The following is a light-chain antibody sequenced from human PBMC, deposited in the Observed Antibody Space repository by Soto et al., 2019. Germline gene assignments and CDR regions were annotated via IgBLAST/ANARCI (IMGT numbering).Light chain of an antibody. Sequence: ETVVTQSAATLSVSPCERATLSCRASQSVSSNLAWYQQKPGQAPRLRIYGASTRATGIPARFSGSGSGTEFTLTISSLQSEAFAVYDCQQYKNWPPLTFGQGTKVDIK. V-gene: IGKV3-15*01. CDR1: QSVSSN. CDR3: QQYKNWPPLT. J-gene: IGKJ1*01. CDR2: GAS.